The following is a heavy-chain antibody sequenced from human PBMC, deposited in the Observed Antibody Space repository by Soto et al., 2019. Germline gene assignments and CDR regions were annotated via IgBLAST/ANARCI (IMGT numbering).Heavy chain of an antibody. D-gene: IGHD6-19*01. Sequence: LSLTCSVSGGSINSSSYFWGWVRHPPGKGLEWIGSIYYSGSTYCNPSLRSRVTISVDTSKNQFSLKLSSVTAADTAVFYCARHYSSGSRNWFDPWGQGTLVTVSS. CDR1: GGSINSSSYF. V-gene: IGHV4-39*01. CDR3: ARHYSSGSRNWFDP. J-gene: IGHJ5*02. CDR2: IYYSGST.